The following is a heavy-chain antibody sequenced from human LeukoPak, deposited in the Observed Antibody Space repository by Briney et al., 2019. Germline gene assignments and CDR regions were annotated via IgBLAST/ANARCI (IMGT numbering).Heavy chain of an antibody. CDR2: IKPDGSYT. Sequence: GGSLRPPCAASGFPFRGNWWYWLRQAQGKGMVWVSRIKPDGSYTSYADFVKGRFTTSRDNAKNTLYLQLSSLRAEDTAVYYCARDYSSVPEYWGQGTLVTVSS. CDR1: GFPFRGNW. V-gene: IGHV3-74*01. J-gene: IGHJ4*02. D-gene: IGHD6-19*01. CDR3: ARDYSSVPEY.